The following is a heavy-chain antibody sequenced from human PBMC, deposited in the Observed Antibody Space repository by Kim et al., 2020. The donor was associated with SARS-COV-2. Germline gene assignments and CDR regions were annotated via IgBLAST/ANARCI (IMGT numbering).Heavy chain of an antibody. J-gene: IGHJ3*02. V-gene: IGHV3-21*01. CDR3: ARGSGPVAGTGAFDI. CDR1: GFTFSSYS. D-gene: IGHD6-19*01. Sequence: GGSLRLSCAASGFTFSSYSMNWVRQAPGKGLEWVSSISSSSSYIYYADSVKGRFTISRDNAKNSLYLQMNSLRAEDTAVYYCARGSGPVAGTGAFDIWGQGTMVTVSS. CDR2: ISSSSSYI.